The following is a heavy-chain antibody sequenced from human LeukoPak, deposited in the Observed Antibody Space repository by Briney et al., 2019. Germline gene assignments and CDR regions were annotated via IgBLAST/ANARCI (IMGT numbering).Heavy chain of an antibody. CDR2: IYHSGST. CDR3: ARAPRDRGYCGATSCFEYMDV. J-gene: IGHJ6*03. CDR1: GYSISSGYY. D-gene: IGHD2-2*01. V-gene: IGHV4-38-2*02. Sequence: KPSETLSPTCTVSGYSISSGYYWGWIRQPPGKGLEWIGSIYHSGSTYYNPSLKSRVTISVDTSKNQFSLELSSVTAADTAVYYCARAPRDRGYCGATSCFEYMDVWGRGTTVTISS.